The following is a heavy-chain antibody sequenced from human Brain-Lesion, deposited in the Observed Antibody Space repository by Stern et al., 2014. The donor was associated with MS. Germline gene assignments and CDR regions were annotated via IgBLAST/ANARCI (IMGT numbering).Heavy chain of an antibody. V-gene: IGHV1-24*01. CDR2: FDPEDGET. Sequence: QVQLVQSGAEVKKPGASVKVSCKVSGYTLTELSMHWVRQAPRKGLEWMGGFDPEDGETIYAQKFQGRVTMAEDTSTDTAYMELSSLRSEDTAVYYCATLSPGAGGNYYRHFDYWGQGTLVTVSS. CDR3: ATLSPGAGGNYYRHFDY. CDR1: GYTLTELS. J-gene: IGHJ4*02. D-gene: IGHD1-26*01.